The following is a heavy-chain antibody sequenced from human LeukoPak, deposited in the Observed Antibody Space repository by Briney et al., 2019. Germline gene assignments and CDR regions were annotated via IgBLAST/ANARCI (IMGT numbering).Heavy chain of an antibody. D-gene: IGHD2-2*01. CDR2: ISAYNGNT. CDR3: AAARGRGYCSSTSCYYWFDP. V-gene: IGHV1-18*01. J-gene: IGHJ5*02. CDR1: GYTFTSYA. Sequence: ASVKVSCKASGYTFTSYAMHWVRQAPGQRLEWMGWISAYNGNTNYAQKLQGRVTMTTDTSTSTAYMELRSLRSDDTAVYYCAAARGRGYCSSTSCYYWFDPWGQGTLVTVSS.